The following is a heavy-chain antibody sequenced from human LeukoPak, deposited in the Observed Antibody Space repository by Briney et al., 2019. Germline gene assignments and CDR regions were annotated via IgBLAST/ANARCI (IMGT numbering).Heavy chain of an antibody. CDR2: ISGYNGNT. Sequence: ASVKVSCKASGYVFTSYGISWVRQAPGQGLEWMGWISGYNGNTYYAQKFQGRVTMTTDTSTSTAYMELRSLRSDDTAVYYCARGLQSYDSSGSMKEPYYFDYWGQGTLVTVSS. V-gene: IGHV1-18*01. D-gene: IGHD3-22*01. J-gene: IGHJ4*02. CDR1: GYVFTSYG. CDR3: ARGLQSYDSSGSMKEPYYFDY.